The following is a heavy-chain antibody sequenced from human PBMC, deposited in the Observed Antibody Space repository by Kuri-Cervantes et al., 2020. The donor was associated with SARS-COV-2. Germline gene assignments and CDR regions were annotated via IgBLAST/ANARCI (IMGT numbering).Heavy chain of an antibody. CDR1: GFTFSSYA. D-gene: IGHD3-3*01. V-gene: IGHV3-23*01. CDR2: ISGSGGST. Sequence: GGSLRLSCAASGFTFSSYAMSWVRQAPGKGLEWVSAISGSGGSTYYADSVKGRFTISSDNSKNTLYLQMKSLRAEDTAVYYCARDRITIFGRYYYGMDVWGQGTTVTVSS. J-gene: IGHJ6*02. CDR3: ARDRITIFGRYYYGMDV.